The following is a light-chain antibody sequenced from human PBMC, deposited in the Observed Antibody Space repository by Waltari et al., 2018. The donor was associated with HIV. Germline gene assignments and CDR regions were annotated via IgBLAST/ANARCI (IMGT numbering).Light chain of an antibody. V-gene: IGLV1-47*01. CDR3: ASWDDSLSGWV. J-gene: IGLJ3*02. CDR1: SSNIGSNY. Sequence: SVLTQPPSASRTPGQRVTISCSGSSSNIGSNYVYWYQYFPGATPKLRIYWHSPRPSGVPARCSGSKSGTSASLAISGLRPEDETDYYCASWDDSLSGWVFGGGTKVTVL. CDR2: WHS.